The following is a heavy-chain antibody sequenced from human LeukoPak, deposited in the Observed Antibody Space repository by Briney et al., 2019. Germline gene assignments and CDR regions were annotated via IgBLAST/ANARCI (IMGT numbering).Heavy chain of an antibody. J-gene: IGHJ1*01. CDR1: GGTFSSYA. V-gene: IGHV1-69*04. D-gene: IGHD3-22*01. Sequence: GASVKVSCKASGGTFSSYAISWVRQAPGQGLEWMGRIIPILGIANYAQKFQGRVTITADKSTSTAYMELSGLRSEDTAVYYCARTRRYYYDSSGYYSRDAEYFQHWGQGTLVTVSS. CDR2: IIPILGIA. CDR3: ARTRRYYYDSSGYYSRDAEYFQH.